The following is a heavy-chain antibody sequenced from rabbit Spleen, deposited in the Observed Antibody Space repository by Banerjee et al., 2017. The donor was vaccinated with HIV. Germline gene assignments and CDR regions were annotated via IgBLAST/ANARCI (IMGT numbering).Heavy chain of an antibody. CDR1: GFSFSDRDV. D-gene: IGHD5-1*01. Sequence: QEQLMETGGGLVQPGGSLTLTCKASGFSFSDRDVMCWVRQAPGKGLQWVACIYVGSGGGTKYASWAKGRFTISKTSSTTVTLQMTSLTVADTATYFCARAGEGGDGYLNLWGQGTLVTVS. V-gene: IGHV1S45*01. CDR2: IYVGSGGGT. J-gene: IGHJ4*01. CDR3: ARAGEGGDGYLNL.